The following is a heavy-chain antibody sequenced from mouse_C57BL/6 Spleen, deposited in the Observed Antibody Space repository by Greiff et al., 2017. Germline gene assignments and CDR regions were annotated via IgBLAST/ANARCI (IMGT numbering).Heavy chain of an antibody. CDR1: GYTFTDYY. D-gene: IGHD1-1*01. Sequence: VQLQQSGPELVKPGASVKISCKASGYTFTDYYMNWVKQSHGKSLEWIGDINPNNGGTSYNQKFKGKATLTVDKSSSTAYMELRSLTSEDSAVYYCAPVGATYYYAMDYWGQGTSDTVSS. V-gene: IGHV1-26*01. CDR3: APVGATYYYAMDY. J-gene: IGHJ4*01. CDR2: INPNNGGT.